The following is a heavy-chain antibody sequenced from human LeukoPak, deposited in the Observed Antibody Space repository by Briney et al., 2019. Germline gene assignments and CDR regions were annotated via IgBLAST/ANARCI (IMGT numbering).Heavy chain of an antibody. V-gene: IGHV1-24*01. CDR3: ARARGTYYFDAFDI. D-gene: IGHD1-26*01. J-gene: IGHJ3*02. Sequence: ASVKVSCKVSGYTLTELSMHWVRQAPGKGLEWMGGFDPEDGETIYAQKFQGRVTLTKDTSTSTVYMQLSSLRSEDTAVYYCARARGTYYFDAFDIWGQGTMITVSS. CDR1: GYTLTELS. CDR2: FDPEDGET.